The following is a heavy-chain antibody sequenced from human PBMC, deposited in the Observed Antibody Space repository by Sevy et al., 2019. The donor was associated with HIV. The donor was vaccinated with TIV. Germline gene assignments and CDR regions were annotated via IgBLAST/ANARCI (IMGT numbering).Heavy chain of an antibody. CDR3: ARVSCGSYCGPYFDS. CDR2: TYYRSKWSF. V-gene: IGHV6-1*01. CDR1: GDSVSSNSAA. D-gene: IGHD1-26*01. Sequence: SQTLSLTCAISGDSVSSNSAAWNWIRQSPSRGLEWLGRTYYRSKWSFNYAKSVKSRMTINPDTSKNQFYLQLNSVTPEDTAVYYCARVSCGSYCGPYFDSWGQGILVTVSS. J-gene: IGHJ4*02.